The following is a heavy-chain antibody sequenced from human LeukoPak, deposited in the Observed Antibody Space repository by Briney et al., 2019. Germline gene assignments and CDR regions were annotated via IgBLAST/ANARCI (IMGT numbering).Heavy chain of an antibody. CDR1: GFSLSNYW. J-gene: IGHJ4*02. CDR3: VRSLRSADF. Sequence: GGSLRLSCAASGFSLSNYWMHWVRHAPGKGLMWVSQISPDGSQTFYADSVKGRFTISRDNAKNTLFLQMDSLRAEDTALYYCVRSLRSADFWGQGTLVTVSS. V-gene: IGHV3-74*01. CDR2: ISPDGSQT.